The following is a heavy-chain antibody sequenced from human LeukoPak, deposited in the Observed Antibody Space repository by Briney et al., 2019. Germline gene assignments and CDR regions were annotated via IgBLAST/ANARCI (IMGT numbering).Heavy chain of an antibody. CDR1: GFSLSNYW. J-gene: IGHJ4*02. CDR3: VRSLRSADF. Sequence: GGSLRLSCAASGFSLSNYWMHWVRHAPGKGLMWVSQISPDGSQTFYADSVKGRFTISRDNAKNTLFLQMDSLRAEDTALYYCVRSLRSADFWGQGTLVTVSS. V-gene: IGHV3-74*01. CDR2: ISPDGSQT.